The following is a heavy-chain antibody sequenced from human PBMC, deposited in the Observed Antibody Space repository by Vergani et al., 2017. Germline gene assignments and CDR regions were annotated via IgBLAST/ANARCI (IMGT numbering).Heavy chain of an antibody. V-gene: IGHV3-7*01. J-gene: IGHJ6*03. Sequence: EVQLVESGGGLVQPGGSLRLSCAASGFTFSSYWMSWVRQAPGKGLEWVANIKQDGSEKYYVDSVKGRFTISRDNAKNSLYLQMNSLRAEDTAVYYCAKDQVVVVPAAKAQIYYYYYMDVWGKGTTVTVSS. CDR3: AKDQVVVVPAAKAQIYYYYYMDV. CDR1: GFTFSSYW. CDR2: IKQDGSEK. D-gene: IGHD2-2*01.